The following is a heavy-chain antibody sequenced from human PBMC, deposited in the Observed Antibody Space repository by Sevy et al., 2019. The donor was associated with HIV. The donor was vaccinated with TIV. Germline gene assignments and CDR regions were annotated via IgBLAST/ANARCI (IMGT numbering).Heavy chain of an antibody. CDR3: AKDRRYGDIGLFDY. D-gene: IGHD4-17*01. CDR2: ISGSGGNT. Sequence: GESLKISCAASGFTFSSYAMSWVRQAPGKGLEWVSVISGSGGNTYYADAVKGRFTISRDNSKNRLYLQMKSLRAEDTAVYYCAKDRRYGDIGLFDYWGQGTLVTVSS. V-gene: IGHV3-23*01. J-gene: IGHJ4*02. CDR1: GFTFSSYA.